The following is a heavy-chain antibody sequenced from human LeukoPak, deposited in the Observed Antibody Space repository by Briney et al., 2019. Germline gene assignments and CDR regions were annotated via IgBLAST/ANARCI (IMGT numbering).Heavy chain of an antibody. CDR1: GGSFSGYY. V-gene: IGHV4-34*01. J-gene: IGHJ2*01. CDR2: INHSGST. D-gene: IGHD4-17*01. CDR3: ARAPQSDYGTHWYFDL. Sequence: SETLSLTCAVYGGSFSGYYWSWIRQPPGKGLEWIGEINHSGSTNYNPSLKSRVTISVDTSKNQFSLKLSSVTAADTAEYYCARAPQSDYGTHWYFDLWGRGTLVTVSS.